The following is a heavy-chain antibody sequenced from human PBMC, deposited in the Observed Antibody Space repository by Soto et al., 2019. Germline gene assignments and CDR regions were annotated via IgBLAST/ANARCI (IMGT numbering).Heavy chain of an antibody. V-gene: IGHV3-23*01. D-gene: IGHD3-22*01. J-gene: IGHJ4*02. Sequence: GGSLRLSCAASGFMFNNYAMSWVRQAPGKGLEWVSTVSVSGGTTYYADSLKGRFTISRDNSKKTVYLQMNRLRADDTAIYYCAKGLYYYDSSGYRLFDYWGQGTMVTVSS. CDR2: VSVSGGTT. CDR3: AKGLYYYDSSGYRLFDY. CDR1: GFMFNNYA.